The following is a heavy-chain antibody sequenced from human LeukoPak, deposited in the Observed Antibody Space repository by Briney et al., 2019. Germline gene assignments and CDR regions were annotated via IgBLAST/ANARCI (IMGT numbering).Heavy chain of an antibody. V-gene: IGHV1-46*01. Sequence: ASVKVSCKASGYTFTSYYMHWVRQAPGQGLEWMGIINPSGGSTNYAQKFQGRVTMTRDMSTSTVYMELSSLRSEDTAVYYCARDHYYGSSGYSDAFDIWGQGTMVTVSS. CDR2: INPSGGST. CDR3: ARDHYYGSSGYSDAFDI. CDR1: GYTFTSYY. D-gene: IGHD3-22*01. J-gene: IGHJ3*02.